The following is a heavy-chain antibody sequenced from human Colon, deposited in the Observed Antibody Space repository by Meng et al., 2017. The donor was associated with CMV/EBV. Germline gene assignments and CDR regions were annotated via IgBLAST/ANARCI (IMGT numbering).Heavy chain of an antibody. J-gene: IGHJ4*02. V-gene: IGHV4-39*06. CDR3: AKELRGIEYFPNGAPGLDY. D-gene: IGHD2/OR15-2a*01. CDR1: SGSVSSSIFY. Sequence: ESLKISCTVSSGSVSSSIFYWAWIRQPPGRGLEWIGTVYYNGARQYNPSLKSRVTVSVDTSKNQFALRMNSVTAADTAVYYCAKELRGIEYFPNGAPGLDYWGQGALVTVSS. CDR2: VYYNGAR.